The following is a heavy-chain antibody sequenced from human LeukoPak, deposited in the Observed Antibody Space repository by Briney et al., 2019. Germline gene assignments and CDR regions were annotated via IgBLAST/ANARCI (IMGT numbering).Heavy chain of an antibody. J-gene: IGHJ3*02. Sequence: GESLKISCKGSGYSFTSYWIGRVRQMPGKGLEWMGIIYPGDSDTRYSPSFQGQVTISADKSISTAYLQWSSLKASDTAMYYCARLGTYDILTGYLGAFDIWGQGTMVTVSS. D-gene: IGHD3-9*01. CDR1: GYSFTSYW. CDR2: IYPGDSDT. CDR3: ARLGTYDILTGYLGAFDI. V-gene: IGHV5-51*01.